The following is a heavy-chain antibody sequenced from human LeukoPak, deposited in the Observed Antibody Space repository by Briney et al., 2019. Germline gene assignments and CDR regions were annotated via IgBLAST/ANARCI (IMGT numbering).Heavy chain of an antibody. CDR3: SLDLMYYDILTGYPDS. CDR1: GYTFTSYA. D-gene: IGHD3-9*01. J-gene: IGHJ4*02. Sequence: GSVKVSCKASGYTFTSYAMNWVRQAPGQGLEWMGWINPNSGGTNYAQKFQDRVTMTWDTSIRTAYMALSSLKSDDTAVYYCSLDLMYYDILTGYPDSWGQGTLVTVSS. V-gene: IGHV1-2*02. CDR2: INPNSGGT.